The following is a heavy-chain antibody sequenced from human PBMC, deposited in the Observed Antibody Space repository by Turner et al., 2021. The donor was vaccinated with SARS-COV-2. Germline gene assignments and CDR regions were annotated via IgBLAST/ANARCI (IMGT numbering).Heavy chain of an antibody. Sequence: QVQLVESGGRVVQPGRSLRLSCVMSGFHSSSAVIHWVRQAPGQGLELVAVVSFGGINKYYRDSVKGRFTISRDDSKNTAYLQMDNLRPEDTAVYYCARLAAGAEWGDAGFDLWGQGTLVAVSS. J-gene: IGHJ3*01. CDR3: ARLAAGAEWGDAGFDL. D-gene: IGHD1-26*01. CDR1: GFHSSSAV. V-gene: IGHV3-30*03. CDR2: VSFGGINK.